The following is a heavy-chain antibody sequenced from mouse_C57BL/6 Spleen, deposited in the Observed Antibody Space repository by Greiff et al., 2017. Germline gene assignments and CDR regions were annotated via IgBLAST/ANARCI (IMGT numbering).Heavy chain of an antibody. D-gene: IGHD4-1*01. V-gene: IGHV1-81*01. CDR1: GYTFTSYG. CDR2: IYPRSGNT. J-gene: IGHJ1*03. Sequence: VKLQQSGAELARPGASVKLSCKASGYTFTSYGISWVKQRTGQGLEWIGEIYPRSGNTYYNEKFKGKATLTADKSSSTAYMELRSLTSEDSAVYFCARRTEGYFDVWGTGTTVTVSS. CDR3: ARRTEGYFDV.